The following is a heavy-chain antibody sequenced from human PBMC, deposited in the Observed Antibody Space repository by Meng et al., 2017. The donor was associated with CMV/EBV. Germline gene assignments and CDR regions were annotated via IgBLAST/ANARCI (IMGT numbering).Heavy chain of an antibody. CDR2: IYYSGST. Sequence: SETLSLTCTVSGGSISSGGYYWSWIRQHPGKGLEWIEYIYYSGSTYYNPSLKSRVTISVDTSKNQFSLKLSSVTAADTAVYYCARAPDFWSGYYVGWFDPWGQGTLVTVSS. J-gene: IGHJ5*02. D-gene: IGHD3-3*01. CDR1: GGSISSGGYY. V-gene: IGHV4-31*03. CDR3: ARAPDFWSGYYVGWFDP.